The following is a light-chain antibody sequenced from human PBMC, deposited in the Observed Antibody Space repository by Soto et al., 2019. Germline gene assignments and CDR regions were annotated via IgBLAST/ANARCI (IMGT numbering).Light chain of an antibody. J-gene: IGKJ5*01. CDR2: GAS. V-gene: IGKV3-15*01. Sequence: EIVMTQSPGTLSVSPGERATLSCRASQSVRNNLAWYQQKPGQAPRLVIYGASTRATGVPARFSGGGFETEFTLTISSLQSEDFAVYYCQQYNNWPPITFGQGTRLEIK. CDR3: QQYNNWPPIT. CDR1: QSVRNN.